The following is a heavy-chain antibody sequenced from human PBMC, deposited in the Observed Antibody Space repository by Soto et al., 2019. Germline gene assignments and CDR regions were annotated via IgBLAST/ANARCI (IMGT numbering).Heavy chain of an antibody. CDR3: ARDDYSNYGTPGDYYYYYMDV. V-gene: IGHV3-74*01. J-gene: IGHJ6*03. Sequence: GGSLRLSCAASGFTSSSYWMHWVRQAPGKGLVWVSRINSDGSSTSYADSVKGRFTISRDNAKNTLYLQMNSLRAEDTAVYYCARDDYSNYGTPGDYYYYYMDVWGTGTTVTVSS. CDR2: INSDGSST. D-gene: IGHD4-4*01. CDR1: GFTSSSYW.